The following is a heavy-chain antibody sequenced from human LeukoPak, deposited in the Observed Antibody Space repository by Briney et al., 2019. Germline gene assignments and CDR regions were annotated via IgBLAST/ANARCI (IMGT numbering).Heavy chain of an antibody. V-gene: IGHV4-34*01. CDR3: ARAQYVDISGFYPGY. CDR1: GGSFSGYY. D-gene: IGHD3-22*01. CDR2: INHSGST. Sequence: PSETLSLTCAVYGGSFSGYYWNWIRQPPGKGLEWIGEINHSGSTNYNPSLRSRVNISVDTSKSQFSLKLSSVTAADKAVYYCARAQYVDISGFYPGYWGQGTLVTVSS. J-gene: IGHJ4*02.